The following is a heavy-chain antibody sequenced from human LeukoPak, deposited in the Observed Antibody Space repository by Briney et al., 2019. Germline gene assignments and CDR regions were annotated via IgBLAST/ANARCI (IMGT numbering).Heavy chain of an antibody. CDR2: IYYSGST. V-gene: IGHV4-59*12. D-gene: IGHD3-10*01. J-gene: IGHJ3*02. Sequence: SETLSLTCTVSGGSISSYYWSWIRQPPGKGLEWIGYIYYSGSTNYNPSLKSRVTISVDTSKNQFSLKLSSVTAADTAVYYCARVYYGSGSYYNAPDAFDIWGQGTMVTVSS. CDR3: ARVYYGSGSYYNAPDAFDI. CDR1: GGSISSYY.